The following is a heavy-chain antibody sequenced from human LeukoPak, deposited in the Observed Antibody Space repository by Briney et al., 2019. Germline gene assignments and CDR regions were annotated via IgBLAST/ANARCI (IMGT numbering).Heavy chain of an antibody. J-gene: IGHJ4*02. Sequence: GGSLRLSCAASGFTFSSYAMSWVRQAPGKGLEWVSAISGSGVSTYYADSVKCRFTISRDNSKNTLYLQMNSLRAEDTAVYYCAKKGARYSSSWYYFDYWGQGTLVTVSS. CDR2: ISGSGVST. D-gene: IGHD6-13*01. CDR3: AKKGARYSSSWYYFDY. V-gene: IGHV3-23*01. CDR1: GFTFSSYA.